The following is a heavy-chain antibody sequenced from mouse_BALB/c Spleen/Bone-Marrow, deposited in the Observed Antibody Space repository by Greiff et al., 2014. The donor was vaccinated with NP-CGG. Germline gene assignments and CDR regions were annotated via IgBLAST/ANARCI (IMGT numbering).Heavy chain of an antibody. Sequence: QVQLQQSGAELVRPGTSVKVSCKASGYAFTNYWIEWVKQRPGQGLEWIGVINPGSGGSNYNEKFKGKATLTADKSSSTAYMRLSSLTSDDSAVYFCVREMTRYAMDYWGQGTSVTVSS. CDR2: INPGSGGS. CDR1: GYAFTNYW. J-gene: IGHJ4*01. V-gene: IGHV1-54*01. CDR3: VREMTRYAMDY.